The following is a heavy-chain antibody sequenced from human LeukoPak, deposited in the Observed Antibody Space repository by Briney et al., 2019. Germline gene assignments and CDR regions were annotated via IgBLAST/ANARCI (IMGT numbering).Heavy chain of an antibody. CDR1: GGSISSYY. Sequence: SETLSLTCTVSGGSISSYYWSWIRQPPGKGLEWIGEINHSGSTNYNPSLKSRVTISVDTSKNQFSLKLSSVTAADTAVYYCARVIVVVPAATQGSRFDPWGQGTLVTVSS. J-gene: IGHJ5*02. V-gene: IGHV4-34*01. CDR2: INHSGST. CDR3: ARVIVVVPAATQGSRFDP. D-gene: IGHD2-2*01.